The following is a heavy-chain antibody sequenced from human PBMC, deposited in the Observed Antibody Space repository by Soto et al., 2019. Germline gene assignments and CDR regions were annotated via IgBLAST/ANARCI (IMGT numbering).Heavy chain of an antibody. Sequence: PGESLKISCRGSGYSFTNYWIGWVRQMPGKGLEFMGVIFPRDSDTRYSLSFEGQVTISADKSINAAYLQWSSLKPSDTAVYYCALWFGDRTHNWFDPWGQGTLVTVSS. V-gene: IGHV5-51*01. J-gene: IGHJ5*02. CDR2: IFPRDSDT. D-gene: IGHD3-10*01. CDR1: GYSFTNYW. CDR3: ALWFGDRTHNWFDP.